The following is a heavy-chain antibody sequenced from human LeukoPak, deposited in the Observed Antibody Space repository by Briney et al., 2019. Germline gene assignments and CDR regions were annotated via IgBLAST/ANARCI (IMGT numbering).Heavy chain of an antibody. CDR3: ARGRAGGY. D-gene: IGHD6-13*01. V-gene: IGHV3-7*01. CDR1: GFTFSSHR. Sequence: GGSLILSCSASGFTFSSHRMNWVRQAPGKGLEWVATIKEDGSEKYYVDSVKGRFSISRDNAKNSLYLQMNSLRAGDTAVYYCARGRAGGYWGQGTLVTVSS. CDR2: IKEDGSEK. J-gene: IGHJ4*02.